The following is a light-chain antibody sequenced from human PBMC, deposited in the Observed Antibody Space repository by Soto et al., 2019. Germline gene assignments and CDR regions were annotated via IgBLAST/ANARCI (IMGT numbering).Light chain of an antibody. Sequence: SMLTQSPSTVSLSPGERATLSCRASQRISGYLGWYQQKPGQAPRLPIYDASNRATGIPVRFSGSGSGTDYTLTITNLEPEDFAIYYCPQRSSWPWTFGQGTKVDIK. V-gene: IGKV3-11*01. CDR1: QRISGY. CDR3: PQRSSWPWT. CDR2: DAS. J-gene: IGKJ1*01.